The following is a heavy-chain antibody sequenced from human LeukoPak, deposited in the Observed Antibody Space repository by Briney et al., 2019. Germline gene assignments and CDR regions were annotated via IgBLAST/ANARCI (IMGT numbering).Heavy chain of an antibody. D-gene: IGHD3-3*01. CDR2: FSGSGGST. V-gene: IGHV3-23*01. CDR1: KFTFSSYA. Sequence: GGSLRLSCAASKFTFSSYAMSWVRQAPGKGLEWVSGFSGSGGSTYYADSVKGRFTISRDNSKNTLYLQMNSLRAEDTAVYYCAKERAVTIFGVGRYYFDYWGQGTLVTVSS. CDR3: AKERAVTIFGVGRYYFDY. J-gene: IGHJ4*02.